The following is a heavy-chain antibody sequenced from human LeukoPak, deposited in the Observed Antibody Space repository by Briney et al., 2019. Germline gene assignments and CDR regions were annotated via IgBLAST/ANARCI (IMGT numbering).Heavy chain of an antibody. CDR1: GFTLGAYA. J-gene: IGHJ3*02. D-gene: IGHD1-26*01. CDR2: ISRNSDYI. CDR3: AKHLAVGNTPRVYAFDI. V-gene: IGHV3-9*01. Sequence: PGGSLRLSCAASGFTLGAYAMHWVRQVPGKGLECVSGISRNSDYIGYGDSVQGRFIISRDNARDSLFLEMNSLRAEDTALYFCAKHLAVGNTPRVYAFDIWGQGTMVTVSS.